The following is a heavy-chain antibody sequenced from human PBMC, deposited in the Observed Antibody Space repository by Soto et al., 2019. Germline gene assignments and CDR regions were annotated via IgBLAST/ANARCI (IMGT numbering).Heavy chain of an antibody. Sequence: GGSLRLSCAASGFTFSSYSMNWVRQAPGKGLEWVSYISSSSSTIYYADSVKGRFTISRDNAKNSLYLQMNSLRAEDTAVYYCARGYYDSSGSKPNLDYWGQGTLVTVSS. D-gene: IGHD3-22*01. CDR2: ISSSSSTI. CDR1: GFTFSSYS. V-gene: IGHV3-48*01. CDR3: ARGYYDSSGSKPNLDY. J-gene: IGHJ4*02.